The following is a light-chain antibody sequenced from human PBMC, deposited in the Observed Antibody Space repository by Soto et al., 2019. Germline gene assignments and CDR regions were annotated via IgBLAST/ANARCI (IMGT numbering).Light chain of an antibody. J-gene: IGLJ1*01. Sequence: QSALTQPASVSGSPGQSITISCTGTSSDLGGYNYVSWYQQHPGKAPKLMIYEVSNRPSGVSNRFSGSKSGNTASLTISGLQAEDGADYYCSSYTSSSTPYVFGTGTKVTVL. CDR3: SSYTSSSTPYV. CDR2: EVS. CDR1: SSDLGGYNY. V-gene: IGLV2-14*01.